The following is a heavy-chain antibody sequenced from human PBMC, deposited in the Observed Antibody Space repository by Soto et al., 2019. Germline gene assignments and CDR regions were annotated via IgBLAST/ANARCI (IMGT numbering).Heavy chain of an antibody. CDR1: GGSISSSSYY. CDR2: IYYSGST. V-gene: IGHV4-39*01. Sequence: QLQLQESGPGLVKPSETLSLTCTVSGGSISSSSYYWGWIRQPPGKGLEWIGSIYYSGSTYYNPSLKSRVTISVDTPKNQFSLKLSSVTAADTAVYYCARQKRAYSSGWYGVGYWGQGTLVTVSS. CDR3: ARQKRAYSSGWYGVGY. J-gene: IGHJ4*02. D-gene: IGHD6-19*01.